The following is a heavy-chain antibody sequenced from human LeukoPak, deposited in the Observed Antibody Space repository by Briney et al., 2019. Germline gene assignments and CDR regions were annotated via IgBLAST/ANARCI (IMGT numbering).Heavy chain of an antibody. J-gene: IGHJ4*02. CDR3: AKEASYGGLIHFDY. D-gene: IGHD4-23*01. CDR2: IYSGGST. CDR1: GFTVSSNY. Sequence: GGSLRLSCAASGFTVSSNYMSWVRQAPGKGLEWVSVIYSGGSTYYADSVKGRFTISRDNSKNTLYLQMNSLRAEDTAVYYCAKEASYGGLIHFDYWGQGTLVTVSS. V-gene: IGHV3-53*01.